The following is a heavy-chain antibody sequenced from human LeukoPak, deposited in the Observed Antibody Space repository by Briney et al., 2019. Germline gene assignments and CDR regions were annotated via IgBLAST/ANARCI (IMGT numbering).Heavy chain of an antibody. V-gene: IGHV5-51*01. CDR3: ATQGYCSGGSSYSDY. Sequence: GESLKISCQGSGYSFTSYWIGWVRQMPGKGLEWMGIIYPGDSDTRYSPSFQGQVTISADKSISTAYLQWSSLKASDTAVHYCATQGYCSGGSSYSDYWGQGTLVTVSS. CDR1: GYSFTSYW. D-gene: IGHD2-15*01. J-gene: IGHJ4*02. CDR2: IYPGDSDT.